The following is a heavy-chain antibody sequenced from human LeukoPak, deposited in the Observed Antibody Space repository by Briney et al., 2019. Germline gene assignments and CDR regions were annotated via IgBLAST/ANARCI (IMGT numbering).Heavy chain of an antibody. J-gene: IGHJ4*02. D-gene: IGHD6-25*01. CDR1: GFTFSDYW. CDR2: INEDGNEK. CDR3: VRGGDL. Sequence: GGSLRLSCAVSGFTFSDYWMTWVRQAPGKGLEWVANINEDGNEKNYLDSVEGRFTVSRDHAENSVYLQMNTLRVEDTAVYYCVRGGDLWGQGTLVTVSS. V-gene: IGHV3-7*05.